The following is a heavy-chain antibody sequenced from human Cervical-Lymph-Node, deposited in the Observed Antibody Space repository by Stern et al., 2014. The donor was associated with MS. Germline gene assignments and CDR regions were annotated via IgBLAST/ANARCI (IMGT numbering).Heavy chain of an antibody. Sequence: QVTLKESGPTLVKPTQTLTLTCTFSGFSLSTSGVGVGWIRQPPGKALEWLALIYWDDDKRYSPSLKSRLTITKDTSKNQVVLTMTNMDPVDTATYYCAHTKDGDFWIGYHFYGMDVWGQGTTVTVSS. J-gene: IGHJ6*02. CDR2: IYWDDDK. D-gene: IGHD3-3*01. CDR1: GFSLSTSGVG. V-gene: IGHV2-5*02. CDR3: AHTKDGDFWIGYHFYGMDV.